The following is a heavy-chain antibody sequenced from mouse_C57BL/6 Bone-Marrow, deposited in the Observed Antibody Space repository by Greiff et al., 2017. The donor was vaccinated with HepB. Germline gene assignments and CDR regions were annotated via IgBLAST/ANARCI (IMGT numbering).Heavy chain of an antibody. Sequence: QVHVKQSGAELVRPGTSVKVSCKASGYAFTNYLIEWVKQRPGQGLEWIGVINPGSGGTNYNEKFKGKATLTADKASSTAYMQLSSLTSEDSAVYCCARAAQARAWFAYWGQGTLVTVSA. CDR1: GYAFTNYL. CDR3: ARAAQARAWFAY. J-gene: IGHJ3*01. V-gene: IGHV1-54*01. CDR2: INPGSGGT. D-gene: IGHD3-2*02.